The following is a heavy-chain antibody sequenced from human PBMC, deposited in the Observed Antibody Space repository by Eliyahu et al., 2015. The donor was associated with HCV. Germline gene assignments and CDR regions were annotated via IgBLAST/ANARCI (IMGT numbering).Heavy chain of an antibody. CDR2: IYPGDSDT. CDR1: GFSFXTNW. Sequence: EVQLVQSGAEVKKPGESLKISXQASGFSFXTNWIGWVRQKTGKGLEWXGIIYPGDSDTRYGPSLQGQVTISADKSISTAYLQWSSLKASDTAMYYCARHLNGFDFWDQGTLVTVSS. D-gene: IGHD2-8*01. V-gene: IGHV5-51*01. J-gene: IGHJ4*02. CDR3: ARHLNGFDF.